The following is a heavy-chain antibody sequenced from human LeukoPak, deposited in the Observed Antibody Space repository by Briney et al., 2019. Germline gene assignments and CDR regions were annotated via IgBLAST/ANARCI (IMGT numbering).Heavy chain of an antibody. V-gene: IGHV4-59*01. Sequence: KPSETLSLTCTVSGGSISSYYWSWIRQPPGKGLEWIGYIYYSGSTNYNPSLKSRVTISVDTSKNQFSLKLSSVTAADTAVYYCARDLTCCSGGSCYYYYYYMDVWGKGTTVTVSS. CDR1: GGSISSYY. J-gene: IGHJ6*03. CDR2: IYYSGST. D-gene: IGHD2-15*01. CDR3: ARDLTCCSGGSCYYYYYYMDV.